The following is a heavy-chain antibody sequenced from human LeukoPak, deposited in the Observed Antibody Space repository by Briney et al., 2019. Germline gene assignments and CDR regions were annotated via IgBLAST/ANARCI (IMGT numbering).Heavy chain of an antibody. CDR2: IRSKGNSYAT. Sequence: GGSLKLSCAASGFTFSGSAMHWVPQASGKGLERVGRIRSKGNSYATAYAASVKGRFTISRDDSQNTAYLQMNSLKTEDTAVYYCTRLRYQLLSARGYYYYMDVWGKGTTVTVSS. V-gene: IGHV3-73*01. CDR3: TRLRYQLLSARGYYYYMDV. D-gene: IGHD2-2*01. J-gene: IGHJ6*03. CDR1: GFTFSGSA.